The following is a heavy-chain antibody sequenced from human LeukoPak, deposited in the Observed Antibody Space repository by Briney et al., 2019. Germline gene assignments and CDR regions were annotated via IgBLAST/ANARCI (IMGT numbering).Heavy chain of an antibody. CDR3: ARSDSGSYYDY. J-gene: IGHJ4*02. CDR1: GGTFSSYA. V-gene: IGHV1-69*04. D-gene: IGHD1-26*01. Sequence: SVKVSCKASGGTFSSYAISWVRQAPGQGLEWMGRIIPILGIANYAQKFQGGVTITADKSTSTAYMELSSLRSEDTAVYYCARSDSGSYYDYWGQGTLVTVSS. CDR2: IIPILGIA.